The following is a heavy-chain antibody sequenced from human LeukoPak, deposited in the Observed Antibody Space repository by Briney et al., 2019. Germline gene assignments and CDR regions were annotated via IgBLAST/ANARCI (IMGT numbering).Heavy chain of an antibody. CDR2: INHSGST. CDR1: GGSFSGYY. CDR3: ARNLRFLEWLSKGFDY. J-gene: IGHJ4*02. V-gene: IGHV4-34*01. Sequence: PSETLSLTCAVYGGSFSGYYWSWIRQPPGKGLEWIGEINHSGSTNYNPSLKSRVTISVDTSKNQFSLKLSSMTAADTAVYYCARNLRFLEWLSKGFDYWGQGTLVTVSS. D-gene: IGHD3-3*01.